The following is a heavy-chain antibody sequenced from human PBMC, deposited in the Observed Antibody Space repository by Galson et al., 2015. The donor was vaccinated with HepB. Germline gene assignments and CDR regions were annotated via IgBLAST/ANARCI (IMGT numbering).Heavy chain of an antibody. Sequence: AASEFTFSSYWMNWVRQAPGKGLEWVANKNPDGSEKYYVASLKGRFTISRDNAKDSLYLQMDSLRAEDTAVYYCARRISLVRGIITKPDYYYGMDVRGQGTTVTVAS. CDR3: ARRISLVRGIITKPDYYYGMDV. V-gene: IGHV3-7*03. J-gene: IGHJ6*02. CDR2: KNPDGSEK. CDR1: EFTFSSYW. D-gene: IGHD3-10*01.